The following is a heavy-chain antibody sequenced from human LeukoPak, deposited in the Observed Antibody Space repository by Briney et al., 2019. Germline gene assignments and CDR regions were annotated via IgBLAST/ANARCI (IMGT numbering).Heavy chain of an antibody. Sequence: SETLSLTCAVYGGSFSGYYWSWIRQPAGKGLEWIGYISYSGSTNYNPSLKSRVAISVDTSKNQFSLKLRSVTAADTAVYYCARSGGYLLYFDYWGQGTLATVSS. J-gene: IGHJ4*02. CDR3: ARSGGYLLYFDY. CDR1: GGSFSGYY. D-gene: IGHD2-15*01. V-gene: IGHV4-59*01. CDR2: ISYSGST.